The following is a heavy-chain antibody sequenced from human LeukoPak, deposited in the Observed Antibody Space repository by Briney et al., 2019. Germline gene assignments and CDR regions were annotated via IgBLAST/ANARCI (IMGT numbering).Heavy chain of an antibody. V-gene: IGHV4-59*01. D-gene: IGHD3-9*01. CDR1: DGSFSDYY. J-gene: IGHJ3*02. CDR3: ARDRYGYDILTLDDAFDI. CDR2: IYYSGST. Sequence: SETLSLTCGVYDGSFSDYYWSWIRQPPGKGLEWIGYIYYSGSTNYNPSLKSRVTISVDTSKNQFSLKLSSVTAADTAVYYCARDRYGYDILTLDDAFDIWGQGTMVTVSS.